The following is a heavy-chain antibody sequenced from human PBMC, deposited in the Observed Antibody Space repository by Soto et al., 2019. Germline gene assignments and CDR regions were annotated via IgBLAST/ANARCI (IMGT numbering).Heavy chain of an antibody. Sequence: PGESLKISCKGSGYSFTSYWISWVRQMPGKGLEWMGRIDPSDSYTNYSPSFQGHVTISADKSISTAYLQWSSLKASDTAMYYCVSWYPGAFDIWGQGTMVTVSS. V-gene: IGHV5-10-1*01. J-gene: IGHJ3*02. CDR1: GYSFTSYW. CDR3: VSWYPGAFDI. CDR2: IDPSDSYT. D-gene: IGHD6-13*01.